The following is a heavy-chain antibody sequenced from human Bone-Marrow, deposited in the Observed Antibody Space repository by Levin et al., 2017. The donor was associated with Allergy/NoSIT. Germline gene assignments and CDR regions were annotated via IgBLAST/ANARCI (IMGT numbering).Heavy chain of an antibody. J-gene: IGHJ3*02. CDR1: GGSISSYY. CDR3: ARERYYDSSGYWNAFDM. V-gene: IGHV4-59*01. D-gene: IGHD3-22*01. CDR2: IYYSGST. Sequence: PSETLSLTCIVSGGSISSYYWSWIRQPPGKGLEWIGYIYYSGSTNYNPSLKSRVTISVDTSKNQFSLKLSSVTAADTAVYYCARERYYDSSGYWNAFDMWGQGTMVTVSA.